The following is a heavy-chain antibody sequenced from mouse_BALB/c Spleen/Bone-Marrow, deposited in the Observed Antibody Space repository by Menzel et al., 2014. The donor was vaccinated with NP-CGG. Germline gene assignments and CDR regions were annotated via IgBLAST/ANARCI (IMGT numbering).Heavy chain of an antibody. J-gene: IGHJ2*01. Sequence: QVQLQQPGAELVKPRASVKLSCKASGYTFTSYYMYWVKQRPGQGLEWIGEINPSNGGTNFNEKFKSKATLTVDKSSSTAYMQLSSLTSEDSAVYYCTRGRVRDFDYWGQGTTLTVSS. CDR2: INPSNGGT. V-gene: IGHV1S81*02. CDR3: TRGRVRDFDY. D-gene: IGHD2-14*01. CDR1: GYTFTSYY.